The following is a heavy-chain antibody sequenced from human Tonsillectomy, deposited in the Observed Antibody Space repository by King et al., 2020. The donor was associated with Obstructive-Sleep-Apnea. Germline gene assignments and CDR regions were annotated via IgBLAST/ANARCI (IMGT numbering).Heavy chain of an antibody. Sequence: EVQLVESGGGLVQPGGSLRLSCAASGFTFSSYSMNWVRQAPGKGLEWVSYISSSSSTIYYADSVKGRFTISRDNAKNSLYLQMNSLRAEDTAVYYCARGGGDILTGYGLDYWGQGTLVTVSS. CDR2: ISSSSSTI. V-gene: IGHV3-48*04. J-gene: IGHJ4*02. D-gene: IGHD3-9*01. CDR1: GFTFSSYS. CDR3: ARGGGDILTGYGLDY.